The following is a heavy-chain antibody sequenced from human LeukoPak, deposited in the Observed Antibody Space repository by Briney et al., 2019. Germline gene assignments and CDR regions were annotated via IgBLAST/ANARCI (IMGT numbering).Heavy chain of an antibody. V-gene: IGHV6-1*01. CDR3: ARDSYDILTGYYGMDV. J-gene: IGHJ6*04. D-gene: IGHD3-9*01. CDR1: GDSVSSNSAA. CDR2: TYYRSKWYN. Sequence: SQTLSLTCAISGDSVSSNSAAWNWIRQSPSRGLEWLGRTYYRSKWYNDYAVSVKSLITINTDTSKNQFSLQLNSVTPEDTAVYYCARDSYDILTGYYGMDVWGKGAPVTVSS.